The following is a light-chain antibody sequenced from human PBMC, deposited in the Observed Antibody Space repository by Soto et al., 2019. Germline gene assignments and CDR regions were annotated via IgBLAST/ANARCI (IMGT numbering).Light chain of an antibody. Sequence: QSALPQPRSVSGSPGQPVTISCTGTSSDVGAYNYVSWYQQHPGKAPKLMTYDVSKRPSGVPDRFSGSKSGTTASLTISGLQAEDEADYYCCSYAENSSYVYRTWTNVTVL. CDR3: CSYAENSSYV. CDR1: SSDVGAYNY. CDR2: DVS. V-gene: IGLV2-11*01. J-gene: IGLJ1*01.